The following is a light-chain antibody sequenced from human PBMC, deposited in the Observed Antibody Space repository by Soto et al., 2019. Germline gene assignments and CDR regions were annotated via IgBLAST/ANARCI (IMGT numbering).Light chain of an antibody. CDR1: QSISIY. CDR2: GAS. J-gene: IGKJ5*01. Sequence: RVTITVRASQSISIYLNWYQLKPGKAPNLLMYGASYLKSGVQTRFSGSGSGTDFTLTISSLQPADFAFYYCQQTDTTIEITFGEGTRLEFK. V-gene: IGKV1-39*01. CDR3: QQTDTTIEIT.